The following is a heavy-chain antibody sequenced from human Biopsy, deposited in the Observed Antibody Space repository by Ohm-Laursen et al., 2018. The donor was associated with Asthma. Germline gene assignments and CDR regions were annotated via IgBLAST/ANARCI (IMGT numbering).Heavy chain of an antibody. V-gene: IGHV3-53*01. CDR1: GFTVSRDH. CDR2: IYSGGTS. CDR3: ARGDSSGWSHYDFDY. D-gene: IGHD6-19*01. J-gene: IGHJ4*02. Sequence: SLSLSCTASGFTVSRDHMFWVRQAPGKGLEWVSVIYSGGTSHTADSVRGRFTISRDFSKNTLHLQMHSLRVEDTAVYYCARGDSSGWSHYDFDYWGQGTLVTVSS.